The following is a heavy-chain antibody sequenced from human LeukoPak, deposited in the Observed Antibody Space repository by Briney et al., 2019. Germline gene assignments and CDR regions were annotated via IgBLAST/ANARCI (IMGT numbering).Heavy chain of an antibody. CDR2: ISYDGRNK. J-gene: IGHJ4*02. CDR3: AKTSIAAADWYYFDY. D-gene: IGHD6-13*01. CDR1: GFTFSSYA. Sequence: GGSLRLSCAVSGFTFSSYAIHWVRQAPGKGLEWVAVISYDGRNKYYADSVKGRFIISRDNSKNTLYLQMNSLRAEDTAVYYCAKTSIAAADWYYFDYWGQGTLVTVSS. V-gene: IGHV3-30*18.